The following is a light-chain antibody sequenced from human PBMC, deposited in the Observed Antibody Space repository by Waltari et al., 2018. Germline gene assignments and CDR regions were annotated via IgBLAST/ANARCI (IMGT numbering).Light chain of an antibody. Sequence: DIQMTQSPPSLSASVGDRVTITCQASQDIRNYLNWYQQKAGKAPKLLIYDASKLETGVPSRFSGSGSVTDFTFTISSLQPEDIATYYCQQFDTPLSFGGGTKVEIK. CDR2: DAS. CDR3: QQFDTPLS. CDR1: QDIRNY. V-gene: IGKV1-33*01. J-gene: IGKJ4*01.